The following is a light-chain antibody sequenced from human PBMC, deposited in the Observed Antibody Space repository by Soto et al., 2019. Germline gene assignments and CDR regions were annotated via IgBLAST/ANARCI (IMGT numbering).Light chain of an antibody. CDR3: QKYNTAPLT. J-gene: IGKJ4*01. V-gene: IGKV1-27*01. CDR2: GIS. CDR1: QSISTY. Sequence: DIQMTQSPSTLSSSVGDIFTITCRASQSISTYLAWYQQKPGKVPKLLISGISTLQSGVPSRFSGSGYGTEFTLTISNLQPEDVATYYCQKYNTAPLTFGGGTKVDIK.